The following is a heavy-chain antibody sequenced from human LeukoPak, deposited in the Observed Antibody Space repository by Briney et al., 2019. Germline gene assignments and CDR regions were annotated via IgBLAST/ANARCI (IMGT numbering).Heavy chain of an antibody. V-gene: IGHV1-18*01. CDR3: ARDRYCSRITCFIPADV. D-gene: IGHD2-2*01. Sequence: ASVKVSCKASGYTFTNAGISWVRQAPGQGLEWMGWISTHNGNATYAQKFQGRVTMTADTSTSTAYVEVRSLRSDDTAIYYCARDRYCSRITCFIPADVWGKGTSVTVSS. J-gene: IGHJ6*04. CDR1: GYTFTNAG. CDR2: ISTHNGNA.